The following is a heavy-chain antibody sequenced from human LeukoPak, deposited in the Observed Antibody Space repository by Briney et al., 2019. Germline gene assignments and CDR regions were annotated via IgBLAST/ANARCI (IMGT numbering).Heavy chain of an antibody. J-gene: IGHJ3*01. V-gene: IGHV4-59*08. CDR2: IYHSGTT. Sequence: SETLSLTCTVSGGSISSYYWSWIRQPPGKGLEGIGYIYHSGTTNYNPSLKSRVTISVDTSKNQFSLKLSSVTAADTAIYYCARQRDYADYLDAFDVWGQGTMVTVSS. CDR1: GGSISSYY. CDR3: ARQRDYADYLDAFDV. D-gene: IGHD4-17*01.